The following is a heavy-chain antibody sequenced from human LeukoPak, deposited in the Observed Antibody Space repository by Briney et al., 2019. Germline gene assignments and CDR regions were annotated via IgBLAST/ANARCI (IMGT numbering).Heavy chain of an antibody. V-gene: IGHV3-53*01. CDR1: GFTVSSNY. J-gene: IGHJ4*02. D-gene: IGHD5-12*01. CDR3: ARNLYDYSAVYFDY. CDR2: IYSGGST. Sequence: GGSLRLSCAASGFTVSSNYMSWVRQAPGKGLEWVSVIYSGGSTYYADSVKGRFTISRDNSKNTLYLQMNSLRAEDTAVYYCARNLYDYSAVYFDYWGQGTLVTVSS.